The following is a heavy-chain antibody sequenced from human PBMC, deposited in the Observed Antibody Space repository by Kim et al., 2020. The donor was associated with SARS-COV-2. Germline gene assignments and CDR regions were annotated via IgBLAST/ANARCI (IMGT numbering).Heavy chain of an antibody. D-gene: IGHD3-16*01. J-gene: IGHJ3*02. V-gene: IGHV4-59*01. CDR3: AMGFGNGDVDI. CDR2: IHYTGTT. CDR1: GGAMGNYF. Sequence: SETLSLTCTVSGGAMGNYFWIWIRQPPGKGLEWVGYIHYTGTTKYNPSLNGRVTISLDTSKNQFSLKLSSVTAADTSVYYCAMGFGNGDVDIWGQGTMVTVS.